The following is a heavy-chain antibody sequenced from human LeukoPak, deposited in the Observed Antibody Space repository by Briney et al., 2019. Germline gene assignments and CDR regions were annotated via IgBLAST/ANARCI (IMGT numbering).Heavy chain of an antibody. J-gene: IGHJ5*02. CDR1: GGSTSGGNYY. D-gene: IGHD2-15*01. CDR3: ARALGYCSGGSCTRGYNWFDP. CDR2: IYFGGST. V-gene: IGHV4-39*01. Sequence: SETLSLTCIVSGGSTSGGNYYWGWIRQPPGKGLEWIGSIYFGGSTYYNPSLKSRVTISVDTSMNQFSLKLSFVTTADTAVYYCARALGYCSGGSCTRGYNWFDPWGQGTLVTVSS.